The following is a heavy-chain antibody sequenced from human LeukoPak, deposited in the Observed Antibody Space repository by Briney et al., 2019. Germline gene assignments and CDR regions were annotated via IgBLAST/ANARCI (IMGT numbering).Heavy chain of an antibody. CDR1: GFTFSNYY. D-gene: IGHD3-22*01. V-gene: IGHV3-11*01. CDR2: ISSSATTM. J-gene: IGHJ4*02. CDR3: AKGRSIRYYYDSSGPDF. Sequence: PGGSLRLSCAASGFTFSNYYMSWIRQAPGKGLEWVSYISSSATTMYYADSVKDRFIISRDNAKNSLFLQLNRLRADDTAFYYCAKGRSIRYYYDSSGPDFWGQGTLVTVSS.